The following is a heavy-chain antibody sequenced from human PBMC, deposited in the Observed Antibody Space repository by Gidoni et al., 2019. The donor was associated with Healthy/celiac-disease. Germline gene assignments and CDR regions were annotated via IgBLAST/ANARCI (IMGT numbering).Heavy chain of an antibody. CDR1: GFPVRSNY. D-gene: IGHD7-27*01. V-gene: IGHV3-53*01. CDR3: AREGWGSGPDAFDI. J-gene: IGHJ3*02. CDR2: SYSGGST. Sequence: RLLQSGGGLLQPGGSLALPCAAYGFPVRSNYRSWVRQDPGKGLEWASVSYSGGSTYYADSVKGRFTSSRDNSKNTLYFQMNSLRAEDTAVYYCAREGWGSGPDAFDIWGQVTMVTVSS.